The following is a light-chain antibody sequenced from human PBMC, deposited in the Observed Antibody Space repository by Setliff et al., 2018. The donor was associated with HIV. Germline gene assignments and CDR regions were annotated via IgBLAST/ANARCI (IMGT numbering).Light chain of an antibody. CDR2: GNS. J-gene: IGLJ2*01. CDR1: SSNIGAGYD. CDR3: QSYDSSLSGSL. Sequence: QSVLTQPPSVSGAPGQRVTISCTGSSSNIGAGYDTHWYQQIPGTAPKLLIYGNSNRPSGVPDRFSGSKSGTSASLAITGLQAEDEADYYCQSYDSSLSGSLFGGGTKVTVL. V-gene: IGLV1-40*01.